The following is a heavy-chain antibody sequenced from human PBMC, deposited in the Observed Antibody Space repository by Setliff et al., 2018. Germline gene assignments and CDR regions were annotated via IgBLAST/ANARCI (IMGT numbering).Heavy chain of an antibody. V-gene: IGHV1-3*04. CDR2: VDTGTGKK. Sequence: ASVKVSCKASGETFTRYSIHWVRQAPGQRLEWIGYVDTGTGKKEYSQKFRDRVTIIRDASTSTAYMELRSLRSDDTAVYYCARGRDPAYYYDSGGYYWDYWGQGTLVTVSS. J-gene: IGHJ4*02. CDR1: GETFTRYS. CDR3: ARGRDPAYYYDSGGYYWDY. D-gene: IGHD3-22*01.